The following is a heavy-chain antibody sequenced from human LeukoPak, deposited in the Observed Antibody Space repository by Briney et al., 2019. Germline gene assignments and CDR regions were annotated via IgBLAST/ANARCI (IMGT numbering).Heavy chain of an antibody. CDR1: GFTFSTYA. D-gene: IGHD1-26*01. V-gene: IGHV3-23*01. Sequence: PGGSLRLSCAASGFTFSTYAMSWVRQAPGKGLEWVSSMSASGGSIYYADSVKGRFTISRDNSKSTLYLQMNSLRADDTANYYCATHSGTTSGIGSFDMWGQGTMVTVSS. CDR3: ATHSGTTSGIGSFDM. CDR2: MSASGGSI. J-gene: IGHJ3*02.